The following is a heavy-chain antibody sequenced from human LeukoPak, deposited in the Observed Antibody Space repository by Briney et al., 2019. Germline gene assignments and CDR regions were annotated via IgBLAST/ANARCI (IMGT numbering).Heavy chain of an antibody. V-gene: IGHV4-4*02. CDR3: ARRSSSGYYYVNRWFDP. CDR1: GGSISSSNW. CDR2: INHSGST. Sequence: SETLSLTCAVSGGSISSSNWWSWVRQPPGKGLEWIGEINHSGSTNYNPSLKSRVTISVDTSKDQFSLKLSSVTAADTAVYYCARRSSSGYYYVNRWFDPWGQGTLVTVSS. D-gene: IGHD3-22*01. J-gene: IGHJ5*02.